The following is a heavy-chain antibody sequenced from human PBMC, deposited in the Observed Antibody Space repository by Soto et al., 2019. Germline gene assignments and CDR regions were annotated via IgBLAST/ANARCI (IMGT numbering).Heavy chain of an antibody. Sequence: VESGGSLLQPGGSLRLSCAGSGFTFSDYWMHWVRQVPGRGLVWVSRINTYGTYTSYADSVKGRFTTSKDNARDALFLQMDSLRAEYTGLYFCVRGISDWPGMDYWGQGTLVTVSS. CDR3: VRGISDWPGMDY. V-gene: IGHV3-74*01. D-gene: IGHD6-19*01. CDR2: INTYGTYT. J-gene: IGHJ4*02. CDR1: GFTFSDYW.